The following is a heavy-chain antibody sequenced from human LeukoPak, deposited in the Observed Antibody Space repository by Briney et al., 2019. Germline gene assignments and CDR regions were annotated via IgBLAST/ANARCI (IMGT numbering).Heavy chain of an antibody. D-gene: IGHD5-12*01. CDR3: ATTLSGYDPIDY. CDR2: FDPEDGET. J-gene: IGHJ4*02. CDR1: GYTLTELS. V-gene: IGHV1-24*01. Sequence: VASVKVSCKVSGYTLTELSMHWVRQAPGKGLEWMGGFDPEDGETIYAQKFQGRVTMTEDTSTDTAYMELRSLRSEDTAVYYCATTLSGYDPIDYWGQGTLVTVSS.